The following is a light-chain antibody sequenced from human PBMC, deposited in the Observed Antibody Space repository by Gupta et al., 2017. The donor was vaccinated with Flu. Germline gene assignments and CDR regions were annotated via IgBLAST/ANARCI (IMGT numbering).Light chain of an antibody. CDR2: QDD. CDR1: KLGDKY. J-gene: IGLJ2*01. CDR3: QAWDTTLSI. V-gene: IGLV3-1*01. Sequence: SYDLTQPPSVSVSPGQTASITCSGDKLGDKYASWYQQKPGQSPVLVIYQDDRRPSGIPERFFGSNSGNTATLTISGTQAKDEADYYCQAWDTTLSIFGGGTKLTVL.